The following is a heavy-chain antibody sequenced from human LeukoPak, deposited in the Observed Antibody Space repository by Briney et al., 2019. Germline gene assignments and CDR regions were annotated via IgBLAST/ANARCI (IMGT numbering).Heavy chain of an antibody. J-gene: IGHJ4*02. Sequence: PGGSLRLSCAASGFTFSSYSMNWVRQAPGKGLEWVSSISSSSYIYYADSVKGRFTISRGNAKNSLYLQMNSLRAEDTAVYYCARDRDWNSFDYWGQGTLVTVSS. CDR1: GFTFSSYS. D-gene: IGHD1-1*01. CDR3: ARDRDWNSFDY. CDR2: ISSSSYI. V-gene: IGHV3-21*01.